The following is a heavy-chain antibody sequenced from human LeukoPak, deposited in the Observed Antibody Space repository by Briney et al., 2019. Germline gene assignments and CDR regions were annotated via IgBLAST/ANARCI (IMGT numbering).Heavy chain of an antibody. Sequence: ASVTVSFTATGYTFTIYDNNRVRQGTGQGLEWMGWMNPNSGNTGYAQKFQGRVTMTRNTSISTAYMELSSLRSEDTAVYYCARMGDYDGMDVWGQGTTVTVSS. CDR1: GYTFTIYD. V-gene: IGHV1-8*01. CDR2: MNPNSGNT. J-gene: IGHJ6*02. CDR3: ARMGDYDGMDV. D-gene: IGHD1-26*01.